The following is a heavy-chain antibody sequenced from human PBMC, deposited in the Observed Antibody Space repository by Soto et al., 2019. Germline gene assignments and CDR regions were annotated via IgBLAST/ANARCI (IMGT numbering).Heavy chain of an antibody. V-gene: IGHV3-73*01. J-gene: IGHJ6*03. CDR3: ARQGEYCGGGSGYGFQNYYYYYMDV. CDR1: GFPFSDSS. D-gene: IGHD2-15*01. Sequence: GGSLRLSCAASGFPFSDSSMHWVRQASGKGLEWVGRIRSKAYSYATVYAASVKGTFNISIDDSKNTAFLQMNSLKTEDTALDSCARQGEYCGGGSGYGFQNYYYYYMDVWGKGTTVTVSS. CDR2: IRSKAYSYAT.